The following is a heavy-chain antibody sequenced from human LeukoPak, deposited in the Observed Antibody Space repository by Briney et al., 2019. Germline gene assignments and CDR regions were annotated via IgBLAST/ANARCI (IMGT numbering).Heavy chain of an antibody. CDR2: INAGNGNT. V-gene: IGHV1-3*01. Sequence: ASVKVSCKASGYTFTSYAMHWVRQAPGQRLEWMGWINAGNGNTKYPQKFQGRVTITRDTSASTAYMELSSLRSEDTTVYYCARGYSSGWYDYWGQGTLVTVS. CDR3: ARGYSSGWYDY. D-gene: IGHD6-19*01. J-gene: IGHJ4*02. CDR1: GYTFTSYA.